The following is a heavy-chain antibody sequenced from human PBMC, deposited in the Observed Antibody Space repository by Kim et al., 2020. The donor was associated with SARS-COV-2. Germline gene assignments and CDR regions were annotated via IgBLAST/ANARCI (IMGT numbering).Heavy chain of an antibody. Sequence: GGSLRLSCEAAGFTFSNYDMHWVRQPTGKGLEWVSGIGTAGDTYYEGTVKGRFTISRENVKNSLYLQMNSLRAGDTAVYYCARHFKEYSGYPFYFDYWGQGALVAVSS. CDR3: ARHFKEYSGYPFYFDY. CDR1: GFTFSNYD. V-gene: IGHV3-13*01. D-gene: IGHD5-12*01. J-gene: IGHJ4*02. CDR2: IGTAGDT.